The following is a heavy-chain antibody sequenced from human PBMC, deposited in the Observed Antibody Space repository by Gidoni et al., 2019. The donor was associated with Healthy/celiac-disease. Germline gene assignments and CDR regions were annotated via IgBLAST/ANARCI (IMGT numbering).Heavy chain of an antibody. CDR1: GFSLSTRGMF. V-gene: IGHV2-70*15. Sequence: QVTLRESGPALVKPTQTLTLTCTFSGFSLSTRGMFVSWIRQPPGKPLEWLARIDWDDDKYYSTSLKTRLTISKDSSKNQVVLTMTNMDPVDTATYYCARTLWWGERGLDVWGQGTTVTVSS. CDR2: IDWDDDK. D-gene: IGHD2-21*01. J-gene: IGHJ6*02. CDR3: ARTLWWGERGLDV.